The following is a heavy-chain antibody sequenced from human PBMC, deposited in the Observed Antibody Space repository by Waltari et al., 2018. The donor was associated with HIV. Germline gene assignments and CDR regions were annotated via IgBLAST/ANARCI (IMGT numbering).Heavy chain of an antibody. D-gene: IGHD5-18*01. J-gene: IGHJ4*02. CDR3: ARLTPPNNYGDS. V-gene: IGHV5-51*03. CDR1: EPSFSGHW. CDR2: IYPGDSDT. Sequence: EVQLVQPGAEGKRPGEALKTSCKGPEPSFSGHWIGWVRQMPGRGREWMGIIYPGDSDTRYSPSFQGQVTISADKSINTAYLQWNSLKASDTAKYDGARLTPPNNYGDSWGQGTQVAVST.